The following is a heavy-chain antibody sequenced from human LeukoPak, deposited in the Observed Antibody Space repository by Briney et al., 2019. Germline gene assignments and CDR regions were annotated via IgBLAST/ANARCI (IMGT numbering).Heavy chain of an antibody. CDR3: AKEPEGRLGELSLLMGY. V-gene: IGHV3-30*18. CDR2: ISYDGSNK. J-gene: IGHJ4*02. D-gene: IGHD3-16*02. CDR1: GFTFSSYG. Sequence: PGGSLRLSCAASGFTFSSYGMHWVRQAPGKGLEWVAVISYDGSNKYYADSVKGRFTISRDNSKNTLYLQMNSLRAEDTAVYYCAKEPEGRLGELSLLMGYWGQGTLVTVSS.